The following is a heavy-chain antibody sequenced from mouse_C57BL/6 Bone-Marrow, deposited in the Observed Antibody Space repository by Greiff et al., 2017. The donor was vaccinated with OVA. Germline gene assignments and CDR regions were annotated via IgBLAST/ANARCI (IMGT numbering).Heavy chain of an antibody. J-gene: IGHJ3*01. Sequence: QVQLQQSGAELVKPGASVKLSCKASGYTFTSYWMHWVKQRPGQGLEWIGMIHPNSCSTNYNEKFKRKATLTVDKSSSTAYMQHSRLTSEDSAVYYCARGLRYLWAYWGQGTLVTVSA. CDR3: ARGLRYLWAY. V-gene: IGHV1-64*01. CDR2: IHPNSCST. CDR1: GYTFTSYW. D-gene: IGHD1-1*01.